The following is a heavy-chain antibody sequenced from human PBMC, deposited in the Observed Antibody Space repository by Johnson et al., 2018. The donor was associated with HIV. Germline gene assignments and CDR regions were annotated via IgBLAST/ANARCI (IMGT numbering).Heavy chain of an antibody. CDR3: AKDRYSLTRDTFDI. CDR2: ISFDGSHK. V-gene: IGHV3-30*18. CDR1: GFAFSNYG. Sequence: QVQLVESGGGVVQPGRSLRLSCAASGFAFSNYGMHWVRQAPGKGLEWVAVISFDGSHKYYTDSVKGLSTISRDNSNNTLYLHMNSLRPDDTGVYYCAKDRYSLTRDTFDIWGQGTMVTVSS. D-gene: IGHD2-21*01. J-gene: IGHJ3*02.